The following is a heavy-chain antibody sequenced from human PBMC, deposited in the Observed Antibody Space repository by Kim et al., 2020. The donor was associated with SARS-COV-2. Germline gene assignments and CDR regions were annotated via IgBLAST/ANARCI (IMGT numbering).Heavy chain of an antibody. CDR2: INPSGGST. CDR3: ARDWQVGARSGGRGAGGY. CDR1: GYTFTSYY. J-gene: IGHJ4*02. V-gene: IGHV1-46*01. Sequence: ASVKVSCKASGYTFTSYYMHWVRQAPGQGLEWMGIINPSGGSTSYAQKFQGRVTMTRDTSTSTVYMELSSLRSEDTAVYYCARDWQVGARSGGRGAGGYWGQGTLVTVSS. D-gene: IGHD2-15*01.